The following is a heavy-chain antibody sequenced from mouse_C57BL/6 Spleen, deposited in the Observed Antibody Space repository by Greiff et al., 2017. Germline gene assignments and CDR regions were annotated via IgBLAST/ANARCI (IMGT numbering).Heavy chain of an antibody. CDR3: ARDDDYDEGSLYYAMDY. D-gene: IGHD2-4*01. V-gene: IGHV3-6*01. Sequence: EVKLVESGPGLVKPSQSLSLTCSVTGYSITSGYYWNWIRQFPGNKLEWMGYISYDGSNNYNPSLKNRISITRDTSKNQFFLKLNSVTTEDTATYYCARDDDYDEGSLYYAMDYWGQGTSVTVSS. CDR2: ISYDGSN. CDR1: GYSITSGYY. J-gene: IGHJ4*01.